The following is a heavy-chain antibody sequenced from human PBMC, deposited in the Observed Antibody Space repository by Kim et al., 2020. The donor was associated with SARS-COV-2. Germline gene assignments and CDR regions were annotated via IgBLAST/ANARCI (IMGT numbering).Heavy chain of an antibody. V-gene: IGHV3-11*06. J-gene: IGHJ4*02. CDR3: ARQGYYDSSGYYPYYFDY. D-gene: IGHD3-22*01. Sequence: KGRFTISRDNAKNSLYLQMNSLRGEDTAVYYCARQGYYDSSGYYPYYFDYWGQGTLVTVSS.